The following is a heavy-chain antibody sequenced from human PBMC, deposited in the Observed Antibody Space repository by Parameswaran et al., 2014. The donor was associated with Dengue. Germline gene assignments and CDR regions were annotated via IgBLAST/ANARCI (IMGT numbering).Heavy chain of an antibody. V-gene: IGHV6-1*01. CDR1: ISVA. CDR3: AMTSLYGMDV. Sequence: ISVARWIRQSPSRGLEWLGRTYYRSKWYNDYAVSVKGRMTINPDTSKNQFSLQLNSVTPEDTAMYYCAMTSLYGMDVWGQGTTVTVSS. D-gene: IGHD2-21*02. J-gene: IGHJ6*02. CDR2: TYYRSKWYN.